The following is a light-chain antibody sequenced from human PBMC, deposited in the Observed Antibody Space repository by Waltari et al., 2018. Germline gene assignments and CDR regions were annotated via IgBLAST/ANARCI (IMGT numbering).Light chain of an antibody. V-gene: IGLV1-40*01. J-gene: IGLJ3*02. CDR1: SSNPGSNYH. Sequence: QSGLTQPPSVSGAAGQRVIISCTGTSSNPGSNYHVHWYQQFPGTAPKVLIYANEHRPSGIPDRFSASKSGTSSSLTITWLQTEDESDYYCQSYDNNLRAWVFGGGTKVTVL. CDR2: ANE. CDR3: QSYDNNLRAWV.